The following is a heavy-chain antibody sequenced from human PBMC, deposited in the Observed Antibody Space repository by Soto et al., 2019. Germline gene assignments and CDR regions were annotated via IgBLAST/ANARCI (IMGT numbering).Heavy chain of an antibody. J-gene: IGHJ4*02. V-gene: IGHV3-23*01. CDR1: GFTFSSYW. D-gene: IGHD3-22*01. CDR2: ISTSGGLT. Sequence: GGSLRLSCAASGFTFSSYWMSWVRQAPGKGLEWVSAISTSGGLTFYAGSVKGRFTISRDNSKNTLYLQMSSLRAEDAAVYYCAKRDSSDNYPYYLDYWGQGTQVTVSS. CDR3: AKRDSSDNYPYYLDY.